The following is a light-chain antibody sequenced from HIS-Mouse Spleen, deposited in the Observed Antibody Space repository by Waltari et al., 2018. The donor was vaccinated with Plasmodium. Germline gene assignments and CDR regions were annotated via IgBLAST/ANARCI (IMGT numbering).Light chain of an antibody. V-gene: IGKV1-8*01. Sequence: AIRMTQSPSSFSASTGDRVTLTCRASQGISSYLAWYQQKPGKAPNLLIYAASTLQSGVASRFSGSGSGTDFTLTISCLQSEDFATYYCQQYYSYLLTFGGGTKVEIK. CDR2: AAS. J-gene: IGKJ4*01. CDR1: QGISSY. CDR3: QQYYSYLLT.